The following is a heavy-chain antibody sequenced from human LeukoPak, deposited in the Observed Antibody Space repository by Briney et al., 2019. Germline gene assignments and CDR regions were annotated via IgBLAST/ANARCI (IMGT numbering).Heavy chain of an antibody. V-gene: IGHV1-18*01. D-gene: IGHD1-26*01. CDR3: ATQHSGSYYFDY. CDR1: GYTFTSYG. Sequence: ASVKVSCKASGYTFTSYGISWVRQAPGQGLEWMGWISAYNGNTNYAQKLQGRVTMTTDTSTSTAYLELRSLRSDDTAVYYCATQHSGSYYFDYWGQGTLVTVSS. CDR2: ISAYNGNT. J-gene: IGHJ4*02.